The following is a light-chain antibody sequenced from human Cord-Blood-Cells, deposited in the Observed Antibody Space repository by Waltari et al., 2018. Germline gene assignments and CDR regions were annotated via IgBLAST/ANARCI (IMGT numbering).Light chain of an antibody. CDR2: EVS. CDR1: SSDAGGYNY. J-gene: IGLJ2*01. V-gene: IGLV2-14*01. Sequence: QSALTQPASVSGSPGQSLTISCTGTSSDAGGYNYVSWYQQHPGKAPKLMIYEVSNRPSGVSNRFSGSKSGNTASLTISGLQAEDEADYYCSSYTSSTHVVFGGGTKLTVL. CDR3: SSYTSSTHVV.